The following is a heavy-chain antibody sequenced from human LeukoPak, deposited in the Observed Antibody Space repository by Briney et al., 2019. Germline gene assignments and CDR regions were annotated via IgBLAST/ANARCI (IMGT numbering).Heavy chain of an antibody. Sequence: SETLSLTCTVYNGSITTSSYYWSWIRQSPGKGLEWIGSIYYSGSTYYNPSLKSRVTISLDTPKNQFSLKLNSVTAADTAVYYCAREQTDSSWYYTTGDYWGQGTLVTVSS. CDR1: NGSITTSSYY. J-gene: IGHJ4*02. CDR2: IYYSGST. D-gene: IGHD6-13*01. CDR3: AREQTDSSWYYTTGDY. V-gene: IGHV4-39*07.